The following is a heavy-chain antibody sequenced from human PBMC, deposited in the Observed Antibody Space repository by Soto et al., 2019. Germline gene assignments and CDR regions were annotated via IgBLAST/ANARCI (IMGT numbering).Heavy chain of an antibody. Sequence: GGSLRLSCAASGFTLSSYGMHWVRQAPGKGLEWVAVIWYDGSNKYYADSVKGRFTTSRDNSKNTLYLQMNSLRAEETTVYYCARDVLRGELVPHYYYYYGMDVWGQGTTVTVSS. CDR3: ARDVLRGELVPHYYYYYGMDV. D-gene: IGHD6-13*01. V-gene: IGHV3-33*01. CDR2: IWYDGSNK. CDR1: GFTLSSYG. J-gene: IGHJ6*02.